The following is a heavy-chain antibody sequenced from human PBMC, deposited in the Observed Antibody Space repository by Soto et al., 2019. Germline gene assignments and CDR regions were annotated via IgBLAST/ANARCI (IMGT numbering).Heavy chain of an antibody. CDR2: IYWDDDQ. Sequence: QITLKESGPTLVKPTQPLTLTCTFSGFSFSINGVAVGWIRQPPGQALEWLAPIYWDDDQRYNPSLKNRLTNTKDTSRNQVVLTITNMDPVDTATYYCAHKRDVSRGFKSWGQGTLVTVSS. J-gene: IGHJ5*01. CDR3: AHKRDVSRGFKS. CDR1: GFSFSINGVA. V-gene: IGHV2-5*02.